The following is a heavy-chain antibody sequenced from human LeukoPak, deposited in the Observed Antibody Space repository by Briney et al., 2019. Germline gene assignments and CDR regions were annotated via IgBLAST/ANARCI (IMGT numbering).Heavy chain of an antibody. V-gene: IGHV3-30*02. J-gene: IGHJ3*02. Sequence: GGSLRLSCAASGFTFSTYTMHWVRQAPGKGLEWVTSILYDGTNKYYADSVKGRFTISRDNSENTLSLQMNSLRGADTAVYYCTVWGPGAFDIWGQGTMVTVSS. D-gene: IGHD3-16*01. CDR3: TVWGPGAFDI. CDR1: GFTFSTYT. CDR2: ILYDGTNK.